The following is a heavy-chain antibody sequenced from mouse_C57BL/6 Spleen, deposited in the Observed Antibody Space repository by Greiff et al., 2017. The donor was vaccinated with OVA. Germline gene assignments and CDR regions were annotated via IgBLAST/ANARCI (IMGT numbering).Heavy chain of an antibody. CDR3: ARMDSNYGAMDY. J-gene: IGHJ4*01. CDR1: GFSLTSYG. D-gene: IGHD2-5*01. V-gene: IGHV2-2*01. Sequence: VQLQQSGPGLVQPSQSLSITCTVSGFSLTSYGVHWVRQSPGKGLEWLGVIWSGGSTDYNAAFISRLSISKDNSKSQVFFKMNSLQADDTAIYYCARMDSNYGAMDYWGQGTSVTVSS. CDR2: IWSGGST.